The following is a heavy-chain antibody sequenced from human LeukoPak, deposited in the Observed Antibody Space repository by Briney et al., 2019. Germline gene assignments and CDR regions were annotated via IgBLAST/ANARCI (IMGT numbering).Heavy chain of an antibody. J-gene: IGHJ6*02. D-gene: IGHD6-19*01. CDR1: GGSISSYY. Sequence: SETLSLTCTVSGGSISSYYWSWIRQPPGKGLEWIGYIYYSGCTNYNPSLKSRVTISVDTSKNQFSLKLSSVTAADTAVYYCARLQWLVGMDVWGQGTTVTVSS. CDR2: IYYSGCT. CDR3: ARLQWLVGMDV. V-gene: IGHV4-59*01.